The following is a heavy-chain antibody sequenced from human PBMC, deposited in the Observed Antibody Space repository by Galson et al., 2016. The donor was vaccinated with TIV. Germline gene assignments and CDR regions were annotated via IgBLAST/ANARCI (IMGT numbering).Heavy chain of an antibody. D-gene: IGHD4/OR15-4a*01. CDR2: IYSKDDT. J-gene: IGHJ4*02. CDR3: AREGRGGAYPNNFDF. Sequence: SLRLSCAASGFSVSYKHMIWVRQAPGRGLEWVSLIYSKDDTHHAESVQGRFSISRDTSKNTIYLQMNNLRVEDTAVYYCAREGRGGAYPNNFDFWGQGTLVTVSS. CDR1: GFSVSYKH. V-gene: IGHV3-53*01.